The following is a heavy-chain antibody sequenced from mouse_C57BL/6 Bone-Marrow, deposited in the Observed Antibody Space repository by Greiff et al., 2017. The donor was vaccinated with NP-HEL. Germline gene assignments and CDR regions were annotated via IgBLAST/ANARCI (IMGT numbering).Heavy chain of an antibody. V-gene: IGHV5-2*01. CDR3: AQWLLRFDV. D-gene: IGHD2-3*01. J-gene: IGHJ1*03. CDR2: INSDGGSN. CDR1: EYEFPSHD. Sequence: EVMLVESGGGLVQPGESLKLSCESNEYEFPSHDMSWVRKTPEKWLELVAAINSDGGSNSYPDTMERRFIISRDNTKKTLYLQMSSLRSEDTALYYCAQWLLRFDVWGTGTTVTVSS.